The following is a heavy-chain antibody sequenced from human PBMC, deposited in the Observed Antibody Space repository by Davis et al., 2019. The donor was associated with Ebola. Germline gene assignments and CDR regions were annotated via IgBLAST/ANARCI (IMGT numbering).Heavy chain of an antibody. V-gene: IGHV3-30*04. CDR3: ARSGRISYYDIDY. CDR1: GFTFSSYA. D-gene: IGHD3-22*01. J-gene: IGHJ4*02. CDR2: ISYDGSNK. Sequence: PGGSLRLSCAASGFTFSSYAMHWVRQAPGKGLEWVAVISYDGSNKYYADSVKGRFTISRDNSKNTLYLQMNSLRAEDTAVYYCARSGRISYYDIDYWGQGTLVTVSS.